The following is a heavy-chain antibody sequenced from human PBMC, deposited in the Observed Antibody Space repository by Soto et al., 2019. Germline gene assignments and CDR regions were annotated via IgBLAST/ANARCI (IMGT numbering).Heavy chain of an antibody. CDR1: GGSISGFY. CDR2: IHSGGST. CDR3: ARVQLSNISYRWFDP. D-gene: IGHD2-2*01. J-gene: IGHJ5*02. Sequence: PSETLSLTCTASGGSISGFYWSWIRQPAGKGLEWIGRIHSGGSTNYNPSLKSRVTMSVDTSQNQFSLKLSSVTAADTAVYYCARVQLSNISYRWFDPWGQGTLVPVSS. V-gene: IGHV4-4*07.